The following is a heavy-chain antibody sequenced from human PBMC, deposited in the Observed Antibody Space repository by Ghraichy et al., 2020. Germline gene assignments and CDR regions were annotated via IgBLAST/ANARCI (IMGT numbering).Heavy chain of an antibody. CDR1: GFTFSSYS. Sequence: GGSLNISCAASGFTFSSYSMNWVRQAPGKGLEWVSSISSSSSYIYYADSVKGRFTISRDNAKNSLYLQMNSLRAEDTAVYYCAGAKSYYYYGMDVWGQGTTVTVSS. J-gene: IGHJ6*02. CDR2: ISSSSSYI. V-gene: IGHV3-21*01. CDR3: AGAKSYYYYGMDV.